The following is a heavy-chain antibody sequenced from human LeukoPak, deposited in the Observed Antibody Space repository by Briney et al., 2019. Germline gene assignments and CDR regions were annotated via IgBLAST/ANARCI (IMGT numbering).Heavy chain of an antibody. CDR2: IYSGGST. Sequence: AGGSLRLSCAASGLTVSSNYMSWVRQAPGKGLEWVSVIYSGGSTYYADSVKGRFTISRDNSKNTLYHQMNSLRAEDTAVYYCARDLVGITCRWGQGTMVTVSS. V-gene: IGHV3-53*01. CDR1: GLTVSSNY. CDR3: ARDLVGITCR. D-gene: IGHD6-6*01. J-gene: IGHJ4*02.